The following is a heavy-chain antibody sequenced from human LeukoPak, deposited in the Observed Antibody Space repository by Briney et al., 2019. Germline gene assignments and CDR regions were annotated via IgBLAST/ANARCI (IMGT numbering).Heavy chain of an antibody. CDR2: ISDSGGST. CDR1: GFSFSNYA. V-gene: IGHV3-23*01. D-gene: IGHD6-13*01. CDR3: AKGFTSSWNYYFDY. J-gene: IGHJ4*02. Sequence: GGSLRLSCAASGFSFSNYAMSWVRQAQGKGLEWVSAISDSGGSTYYADSVKGRFTISRDNSKNTLNLQMNSLRGEDTAVYYCAKGFTSSWNYYFDYWGQGTLVTVSS.